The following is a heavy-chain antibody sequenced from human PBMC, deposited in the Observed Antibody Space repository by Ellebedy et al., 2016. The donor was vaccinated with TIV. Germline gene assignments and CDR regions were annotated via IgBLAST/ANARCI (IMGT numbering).Heavy chain of an antibody. Sequence: ASVKVSCXASGYTFTNYYMHWVRQAPGQGLEWMGIINPSGGRTSYAQKFQGRLTITRDTSTSTVYMELSSLRSDDTAVYFCARVASSGLDYYGSGGAFDYWGQGTLVTVSS. CDR1: GYTFTNYY. CDR3: ARVASSGLDYYGSGGAFDY. V-gene: IGHV1-46*01. CDR2: INPSGGRT. D-gene: IGHD3-10*01. J-gene: IGHJ4*02.